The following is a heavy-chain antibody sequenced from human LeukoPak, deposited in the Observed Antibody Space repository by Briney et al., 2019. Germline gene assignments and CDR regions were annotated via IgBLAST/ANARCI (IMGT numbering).Heavy chain of an antibody. D-gene: IGHD3-22*01. Sequence: SETLSLTCTVSGGLISISTYYWGWIRQPPGKGLEWIGSIYYSGTTHYNPSLKSRVTIAVDTSKNQFSLKLISVTAADTAVYYCARLGQSGYYSSYFDYWGQGTLVTVSS. CDR1: GGLISISTYY. J-gene: IGHJ4*02. CDR2: IYYSGTT. CDR3: ARLGQSGYYSSYFDY. V-gene: IGHV4-39*07.